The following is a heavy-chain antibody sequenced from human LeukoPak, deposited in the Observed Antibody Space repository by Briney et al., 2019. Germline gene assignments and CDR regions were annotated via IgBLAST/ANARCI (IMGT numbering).Heavy chain of an antibody. CDR1: GFTFSSYA. J-gene: IGHJ6*02. D-gene: IGHD3-10*01. CDR2: ISGSGGST. CDR3: ARLSATPSTFDGSGSYGPSYYYGMDV. Sequence: GGSLRLSCAASGFTFSSYAMSWVRQAPGKGLEWVSAISGSGGSTYYADSVKGRFTISRDNSKNTLYLQMNSLRAEDTAVYYFARLSATPSTFDGSGSYGPSYYYGMDVWGQGTTVTVSS. V-gene: IGHV3-23*01.